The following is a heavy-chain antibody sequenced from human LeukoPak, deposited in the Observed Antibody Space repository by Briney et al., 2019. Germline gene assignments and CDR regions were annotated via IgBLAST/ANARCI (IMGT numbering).Heavy chain of an antibody. V-gene: IGHV4-39*01. CDR2: IYYSGST. Sequence: SETLSLTCTVSGGSISSSSYYWGWIRQPPGKGLEWIGSIYYSGSTYYNPSLKSRVTISVDTSKNQFSLKLSSVTAADTAVYYCARYYYHSSGYYPGAFDIWGQGTMVTVSS. CDR1: GGSISSSSYY. CDR3: ARYYYHSSGYYPGAFDI. J-gene: IGHJ3*02. D-gene: IGHD3-22*01.